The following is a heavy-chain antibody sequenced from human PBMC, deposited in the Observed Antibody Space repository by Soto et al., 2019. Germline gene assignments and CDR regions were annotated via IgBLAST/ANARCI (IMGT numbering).Heavy chain of an antibody. CDR1: GFTFSNYA. D-gene: IGHD6-19*01. CDR2: INSTTGAT. CDR3: XKVTGLQWMRLPLDY. Sequence: EVQLLESGGGLVQPGGSLRLSCAASGFTFSNYAMNWVRQAPGKGLEWVSTINSTTGATYYADSVKGRFTISRDNSKXXXXLXXXXXXXXXXXXXXXXKVTGLQWMRLPLDYXXXGXXVTVSX. V-gene: IGHV3-23*01. J-gene: IGHJ4*01.